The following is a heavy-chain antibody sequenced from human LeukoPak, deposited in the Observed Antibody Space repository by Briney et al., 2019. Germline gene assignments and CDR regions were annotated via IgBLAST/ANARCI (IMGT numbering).Heavy chain of an antibody. Sequence: GASVKVSCKASGGTFSSYAISWVRQAPGQGLEWMGGIIPIFGTANYAQKFQGRVTITTDESTSTAYMELSSLRSEDTAVYYCARESVGSSWYMSGYYYYYMDVWGKGTTVTVSS. CDR2: IIPIFGTA. CDR1: GGTFSSYA. J-gene: IGHJ6*03. V-gene: IGHV1-69*05. D-gene: IGHD6-13*01. CDR3: ARESVGSSWYMSGYYYYYMDV.